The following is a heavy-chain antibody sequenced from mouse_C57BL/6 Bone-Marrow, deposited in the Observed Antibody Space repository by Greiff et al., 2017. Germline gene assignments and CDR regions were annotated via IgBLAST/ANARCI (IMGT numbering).Heavy chain of an antibody. J-gene: IGHJ1*03. CDR3: ASGSSTVVAWDFDV. CDR2: ISDGGSYT. Sequence: EVQRVESGGGLVKPGGSLKLSCAASGFTFSSYAMSWVRQTPEKRLEWVATISDGGSYTYYPDNVKGRFTISRDNAKNNLYLQMSHLKSEDTAMYYCASGSSTVVAWDFDVWGTGTTVTVSS. V-gene: IGHV5-4*01. CDR1: GFTFSSYA. D-gene: IGHD1-1*01.